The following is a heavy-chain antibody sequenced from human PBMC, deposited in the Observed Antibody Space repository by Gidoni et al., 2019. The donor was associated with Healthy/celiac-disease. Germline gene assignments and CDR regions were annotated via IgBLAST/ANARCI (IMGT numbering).Heavy chain of an antibody. CDR3: ARAGIEQQLAYYYYYGMDV. D-gene: IGHD6-13*01. CDR1: GFTFSRYA. Sequence: QVQLVESGGGVVQPGRSLRLSCAASGFTFSRYAMHWVRQAPGKGLEWVAVISYDGSNKYYADSVKGRFTISRDNSKNTLYLQMNSLRAEDTAVYYCARAGIEQQLAYYYYYGMDVWGQGTTVTVSS. J-gene: IGHJ6*02. CDR2: ISYDGSNK. V-gene: IGHV3-30-3*01.